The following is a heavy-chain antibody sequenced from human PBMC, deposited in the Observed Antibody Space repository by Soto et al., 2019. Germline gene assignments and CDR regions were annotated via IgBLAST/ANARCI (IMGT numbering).Heavy chain of an antibody. V-gene: IGHV4-31*03. D-gene: IGHD3-10*01. Sequence: QVQLQESGPGLVKPSQTLSLTCTVSGGSISSGGYYWSWIRQHPGKGLEWIGYIYYSGSTYYNPSLKSGVTRSVDTSKNQCSLKLSSVTAADTAVYYCATYGSGTYKQTTFDYWGQGTLVTVSS. CDR2: IYYSGST. J-gene: IGHJ4*02. CDR1: GGSISSGGYY. CDR3: ATYGSGTYKQTTFDY.